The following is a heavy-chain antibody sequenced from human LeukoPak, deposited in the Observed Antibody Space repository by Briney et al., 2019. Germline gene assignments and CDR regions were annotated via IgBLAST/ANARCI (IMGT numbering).Heavy chain of an antibody. CDR2: ISGSGGST. D-gene: IGHD2-2*01. Sequence: GGSLRLSCAASGFTFSSYAMSWVRQAPGKGLEWVSAISGSGGSTYYADSVKGRFTISRDSSKNTLYLQMNSLRAEDTAIYYCAIGCSSTSCSNFDSWDQGTLVTVSS. J-gene: IGHJ4*02. CDR1: GFTFSSYA. CDR3: AIGCSSTSCSNFDS. V-gene: IGHV3-23*01.